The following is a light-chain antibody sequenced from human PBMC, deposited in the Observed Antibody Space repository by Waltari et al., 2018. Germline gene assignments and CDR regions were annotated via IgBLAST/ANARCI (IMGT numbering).Light chain of an antibody. Sequence: QSALTQPASVSGSPGQSITIPCTGTTSDVGGYDYVSWYQQHPGKAPTLMIYDVSYRPSGVSNRFSGSKSGNTASLTISGLQDEDEADYYCTSYTSSGTCVFGSGTKVTVL. V-gene: IGLV2-14*03. J-gene: IGLJ1*01. CDR2: DVS. CDR3: TSYTSSGTCV. CDR1: TSDVGGYDY.